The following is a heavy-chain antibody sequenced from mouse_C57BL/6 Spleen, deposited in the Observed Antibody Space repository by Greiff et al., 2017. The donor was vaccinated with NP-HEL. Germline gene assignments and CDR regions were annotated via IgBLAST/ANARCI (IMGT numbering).Heavy chain of an antibody. CDR2: ISSGSSTI. CDR3: SIYYGYGGGYAMDY. CDR1: GFTFSDYG. J-gene: IGHJ4*01. D-gene: IGHD2-2*01. Sequence: EVKLVESGGGLVKPGGSLKLSCAASGFTFSDYGMHWVRQAPEKGLEWVAYISSGSSTIYYADTVKGRFTISRDNAKNTLVLQMTSLRSEDTAMYYCSIYYGYGGGYAMDYWGQGTSVTVSS. V-gene: IGHV5-17*01.